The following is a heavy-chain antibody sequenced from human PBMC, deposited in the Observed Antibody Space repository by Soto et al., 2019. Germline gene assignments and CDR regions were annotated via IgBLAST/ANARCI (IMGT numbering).Heavy chain of an antibody. Sequence: EVQLLESGGGLVQPGGSLRLSCAASGFTFSSYAMRWVRQAPVKGLEWVSAISGSGDSTYYADSVKGRFTISRDNSKTTRYLQMSSLRAEDTAVYYCARRGSGSYSDYWGQGTLVTVSS. V-gene: IGHV3-23*01. CDR3: ARRGSGSYSDY. J-gene: IGHJ4*02. D-gene: IGHD1-26*01. CDR1: GFTFSSYA. CDR2: ISGSGDST.